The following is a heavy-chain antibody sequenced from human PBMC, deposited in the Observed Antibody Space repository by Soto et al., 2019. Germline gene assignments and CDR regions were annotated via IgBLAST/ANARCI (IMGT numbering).Heavy chain of an antibody. CDR2: IIPIFGTA. Sequence: SVKVSCKASGGTFSSYAISWVRQAPGQGLEWMGGIIPIFGTANYAQKFQGRVTITADESTSTAYMELSSLRSEDTAVYYCARVSSYCGGDCYPVFDYWGQGTLVTVSS. J-gene: IGHJ4*02. CDR3: ARVSSYCGGDCYPVFDY. V-gene: IGHV1-69*13. D-gene: IGHD2-21*02. CDR1: GGTFSSYA.